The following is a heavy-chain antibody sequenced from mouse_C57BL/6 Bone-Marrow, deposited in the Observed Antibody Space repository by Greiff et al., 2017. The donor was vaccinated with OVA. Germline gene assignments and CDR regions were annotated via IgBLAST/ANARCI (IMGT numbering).Heavy chain of an antibody. CDR1: GFTFSSYG. Sequence: EVQLVESGGDLVKPGGSLKLSCAASGFTFSSYGMSWVRQTPDKRLEWVATISSGGSYTYYPDSVKGRFTISRDNAKNTLYLQMSSLKSEDTAMYYCARAPLAPYYFDYWGQGTTLTVSS. J-gene: IGHJ2*01. CDR2: ISSGGSYT. V-gene: IGHV5-6*01. D-gene: IGHD4-1*01. CDR3: ARAPLAPYYFDY.